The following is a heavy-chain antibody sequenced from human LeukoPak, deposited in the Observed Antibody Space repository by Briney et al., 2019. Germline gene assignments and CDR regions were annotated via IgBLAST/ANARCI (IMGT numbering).Heavy chain of an antibody. CDR3: AKERDRDFVGGAFDI. Sequence: GGSLRLSCAASGFTFIYYAMSWVRQAPGKGLEWVSTISGSGGNTYYADSVKGRFTISRDNSKNTLYLQMNSLRAEDMAVYYCAKERDRDFVGGAFDIWGQGTMVTVSS. CDR1: GFTFIYYA. V-gene: IGHV3-23*01. CDR2: ISGSGGNT. D-gene: IGHD3-16*01. J-gene: IGHJ3*02.